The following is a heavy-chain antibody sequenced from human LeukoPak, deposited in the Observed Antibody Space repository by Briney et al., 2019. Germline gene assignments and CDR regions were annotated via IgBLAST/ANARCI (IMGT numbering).Heavy chain of an antibody. Sequence: QSGGSLRLSCAASGFTFSNAWMSWVRQAPGKGLEWVSVIYSGGSTYYADSVKGRFTISRDNSKNTLYLQMNSLRAEDTAVYYCARGRVGAIDYWGQGTLVTVSS. CDR1: GFTFSNAW. J-gene: IGHJ4*02. D-gene: IGHD1-26*01. CDR2: IYSGGST. CDR3: ARGRVGAIDY. V-gene: IGHV3-53*01.